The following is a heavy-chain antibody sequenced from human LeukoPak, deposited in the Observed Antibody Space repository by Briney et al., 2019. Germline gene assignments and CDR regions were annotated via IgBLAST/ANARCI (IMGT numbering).Heavy chain of an antibody. J-gene: IGHJ6*03. CDR1: GGSISSHY. CDR3: ARDGLRAEYYYYHYMDV. CDR2: IYYSGST. Sequence: SETLSLTCTVSGGSISSHYWSWIRQPPGKGLEWIGYIYYSGSTNYNPSLKSRVTISVDTSKNQFSLKLSSVTAAGTAVYYCARDGLRAEYYYYHYMDVWGKGTTVTVSS. V-gene: IGHV4-59*11. D-gene: IGHD6-25*01.